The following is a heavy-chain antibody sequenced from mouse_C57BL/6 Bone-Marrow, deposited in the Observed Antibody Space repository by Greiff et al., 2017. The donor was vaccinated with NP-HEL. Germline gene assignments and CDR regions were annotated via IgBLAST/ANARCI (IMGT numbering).Heavy chain of an antibody. CDR1: GYTFTSYW. V-gene: IGHV1-69*01. CDR2: IDPSDSYT. J-gene: IGHJ2*01. Sequence: VQLQQPGAELVMPGASVKLSCKASGYTFTSYWMHWVKQRPGQGLEWIGEIDPSDSYTNYNQKFKGKSTLTVDKSSSTAYMQLSSLTSEDSAVYYCAIYYDYEEDYWGQGTTLTVSS. D-gene: IGHD2-4*01. CDR3: AIYYDYEEDY.